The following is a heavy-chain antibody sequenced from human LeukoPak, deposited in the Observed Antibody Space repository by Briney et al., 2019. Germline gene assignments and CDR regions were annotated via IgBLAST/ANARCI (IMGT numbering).Heavy chain of an antibody. Sequence: GGSLRLSCVASGYTFSANGMHWVRQAPGKGLEWVGMISYDGSDEYYADSVKGRFTISRDNSKNTLYLQMNSLRAEDTAVYYCAKWVTAVAGAGFDYWGQGTLVTVSS. CDR2: ISYDGSDE. CDR1: GYTFSANG. V-gene: IGHV3-33*06. D-gene: IGHD6-19*01. J-gene: IGHJ4*02. CDR3: AKWVTAVAGAGFDY.